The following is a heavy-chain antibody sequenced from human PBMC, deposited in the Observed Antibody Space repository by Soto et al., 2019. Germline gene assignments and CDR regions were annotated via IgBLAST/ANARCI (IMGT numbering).Heavy chain of an antibody. Sequence: XGTLSLTCTVSGGSISSSSYYWGWIRQPPGKGLEWIGSIYYSGSTYYNPSLKSRVTISVDTSKNQFSLKLSSVTAADTAVYYCARPDYGDYLFAFDIWGQGTMVTVSS. J-gene: IGHJ3*02. CDR1: GGSISSSSYY. V-gene: IGHV4-39*01. CDR2: IYYSGST. CDR3: ARPDYGDYLFAFDI. D-gene: IGHD4-17*01.